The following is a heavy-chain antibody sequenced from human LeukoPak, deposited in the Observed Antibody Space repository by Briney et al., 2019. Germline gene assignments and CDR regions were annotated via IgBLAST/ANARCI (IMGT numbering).Heavy chain of an antibody. J-gene: IGHJ5*02. Sequence: KPGGSLRLSCAATGFRFSDYYMSWIRQAPGKGLEWVAYISSTGNSIFYADSVKGRFTISRDHAKNSLSLQLNSLRAEDTAVYYCAKGGIGYGYWFDHWGQGTLVTVSS. CDR1: GFRFSDYY. CDR2: ISSTGNSI. V-gene: IGHV3-11*01. D-gene: IGHD2-15*01. CDR3: AKGGIGYGYWFDH.